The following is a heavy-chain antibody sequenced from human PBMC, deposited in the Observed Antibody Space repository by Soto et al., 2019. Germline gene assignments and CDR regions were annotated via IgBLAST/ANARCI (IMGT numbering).Heavy chain of an antibody. CDR1: GYSFTNYW. Sequence: GESLKISGKASGYSFTNYWITWMRHTPGKGLECMGMIDPSDSYSNYSPSFQGHVTISADKSISTAYLQWSSLKASDTAMYYCAIQAPANTYYGMVVLGQSITVSV. V-gene: IGHV5-10-1*01. CDR2: IDPSDSYS. J-gene: IGHJ6*02. CDR3: AIQAPANTYYGMVV. D-gene: IGHD4-4*01.